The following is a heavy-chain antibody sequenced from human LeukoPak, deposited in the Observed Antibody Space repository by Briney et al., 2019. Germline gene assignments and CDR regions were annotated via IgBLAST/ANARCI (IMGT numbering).Heavy chain of an antibody. V-gene: IGHV3-33*01. CDR2: IWNDGSNK. CDR1: GFTFSSYG. D-gene: IGHD2-2*01. CDR3: ARAAEEYCSTIRCFFDS. Sequence: PGGSLRLSCAASGFTFSSYGMHWVRQAPGKGLEWVAVIWNDGSNKYYADSVKGRFTISRDNSKNTLYLQMNSLRADDTAVYYWARAAEEYCSTIRCFFDSWAQGPLATVSS. J-gene: IGHJ4*02.